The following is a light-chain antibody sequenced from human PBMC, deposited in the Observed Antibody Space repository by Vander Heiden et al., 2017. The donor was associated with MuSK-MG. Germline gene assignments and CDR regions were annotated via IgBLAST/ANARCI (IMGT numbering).Light chain of an antibody. CDR3: AAWDDSLNGVV. CDR1: RSNIGSNT. Sequence: QSVLTQPPSASGTPGQRVTISCSGHRSNIGSNTVNWYQQLPGTAPKLLIYRNNQRPSGVPDRFSGSKSGTSASLAISGLQSEDEADYYCAAWDDSLNGVVFGGGTKLTVL. CDR2: RNN. V-gene: IGLV1-44*01. J-gene: IGLJ2*01.